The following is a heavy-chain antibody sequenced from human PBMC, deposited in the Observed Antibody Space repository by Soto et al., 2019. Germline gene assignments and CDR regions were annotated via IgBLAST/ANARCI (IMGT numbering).Heavy chain of an antibody. CDR2: IYYSGST. J-gene: IGHJ4*02. V-gene: IGHV4-31*03. Sequence: SETLSLTCTVSGGSISSGGYYWSWIRQHPGKGLEWIGYIYYSGSTYYNPSLKSRVTISVDTSKNQFSLKLSSVTAADTAVYYCARGAVTDLFDYWGQGTLVTVSS. CDR1: GGSISSGGYY. CDR3: ARGAVTDLFDY. D-gene: IGHD4-4*01.